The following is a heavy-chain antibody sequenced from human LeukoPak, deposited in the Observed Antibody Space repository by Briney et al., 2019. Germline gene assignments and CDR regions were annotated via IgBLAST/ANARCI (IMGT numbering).Heavy chain of an antibody. Sequence: PGGSLRLSCTTSGYNFVAYWMGWVRQAPGKGLEWVSVIYSGGSTYYADSVKGRFTISRDNSKNTLYLQMNSLRAEDTAVYYCARDSSTSPEQLPFDYWGQGTLVTVSS. V-gene: IGHV3-53*01. D-gene: IGHD6-13*01. CDR3: ARDSSTSPEQLPFDY. CDR2: IYSGGST. CDR1: GYNFVAYW. J-gene: IGHJ4*02.